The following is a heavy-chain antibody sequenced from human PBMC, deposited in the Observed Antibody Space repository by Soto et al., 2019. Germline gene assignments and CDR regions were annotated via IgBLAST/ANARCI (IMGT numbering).Heavy chain of an antibody. CDR2: ISGSGGST. CDR1: GFTFSSYA. D-gene: IGHD3-22*01. V-gene: IGHV3-23*01. Sequence: EVQLLESGGGLVQPGGSLRLSCAASGFTFSSYAMSWVRQAPGKGLEWVSAISGSGGSTYYADSVKGRFTISRDNSKNALYLQMNSLRAEDTAVYYCAKGSGAYYYDSSCLKQVGSPLYYWGQGTLVTVSS. CDR3: AKGSGAYYYDSSCLKQVGSPLYY. J-gene: IGHJ4*02.